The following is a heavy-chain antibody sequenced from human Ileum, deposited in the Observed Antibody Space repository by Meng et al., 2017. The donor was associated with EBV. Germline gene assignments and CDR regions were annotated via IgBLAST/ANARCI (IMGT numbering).Heavy chain of an antibody. Sequence: PEPGPGLVQASWSLSLSCFISGYSVESAQTAWNWLRQCPSRGLEWLGITYLRYRRYYDYALSVKSRINISPDTSKNQVSLQLNSVTDEDTGIYYCATSRIAKFDRWGQGTLVTVSS. J-gene: IGHJ5*02. CDR2: TYLRYRRYY. V-gene: IGHV6-1*01. CDR3: ATSRIAKFDR. CDR1: GYSVESAQTA.